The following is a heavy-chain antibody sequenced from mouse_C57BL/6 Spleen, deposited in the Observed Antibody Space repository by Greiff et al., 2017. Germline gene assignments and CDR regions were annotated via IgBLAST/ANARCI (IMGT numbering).Heavy chain of an antibody. CDR2: IYPRDGST. J-gene: IGHJ1*03. V-gene: IGHV1-85*01. CDR3: ARRPGSSYYYWYFDV. D-gene: IGHD1-1*01. Sequence: QVQLQQSGPELVKPGASVKLSCKASGYTFTSYDINWVKQRPGQGLEWIGWIYPRDGSTKYNEKFKGKATLTVDTSSVTAYMKLHSLASEDFAVYVCARRPGSSYYYWYFDVWGTGTTVTVSS. CDR1: GYTFTSYD.